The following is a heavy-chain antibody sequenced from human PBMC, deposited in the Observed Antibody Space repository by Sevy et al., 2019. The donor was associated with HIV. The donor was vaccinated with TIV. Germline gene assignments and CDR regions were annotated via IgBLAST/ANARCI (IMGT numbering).Heavy chain of an antibody. CDR1: GFTFSSYA. CDR2: ISGSGGST. CDR3: AKDVRYCGGDCYPIYFDY. J-gene: IGHJ4*02. V-gene: IGHV3-23*01. Sequence: GGSLRLSCAASGFTFSSYAMSWVRQAPGKGLEWVSAISGSGGSTYYADSVKGRFTISRDNSKNTLYLQMNSLRAEGTAVYYCAKDVRYCGGDCYPIYFDYWGQGTLVTVSS. D-gene: IGHD2-21*02.